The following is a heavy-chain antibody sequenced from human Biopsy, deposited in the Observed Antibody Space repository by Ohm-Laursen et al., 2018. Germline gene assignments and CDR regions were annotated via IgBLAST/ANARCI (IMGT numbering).Heavy chain of an antibody. D-gene: IGHD6-13*01. J-gene: IGHJ4*02. V-gene: IGHV3-9*01. CDR1: GFTFDDFA. CDR3: VKDRQCLAAGSSGYDY. Sequence: SLRLSCSAPGFTFDDFAMHWARQVPGKGLEWVSGITWNSGFTGYADSVKGRFIISRDNAKNTLFLQMNSLRAEDTAHYYCVKDRQCLAAGSSGYDYWGQGTLVTVSS. CDR2: ITWNSGFT.